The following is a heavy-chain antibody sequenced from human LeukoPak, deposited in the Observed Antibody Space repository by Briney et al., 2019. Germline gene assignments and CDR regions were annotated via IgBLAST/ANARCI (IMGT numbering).Heavy chain of an antibody. Sequence: RGSLRLSCAASGFTFSSYGMHWVRQAPGKGLEWVAVISYDGSTKYYADSVKGRFTISRDNSKNTLYLQMNSLRAEDTAVYYCARDPVSSDVYNGMDVWGQGTMVTVSS. D-gene: IGHD1-14*01. CDR3: ARDPVSSDVYNGMDV. CDR1: GFTFSSYG. J-gene: IGHJ6*02. V-gene: IGHV3-30*03. CDR2: ISYDGSTK.